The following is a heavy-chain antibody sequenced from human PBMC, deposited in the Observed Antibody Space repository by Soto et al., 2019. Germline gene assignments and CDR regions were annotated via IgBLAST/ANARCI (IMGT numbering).Heavy chain of an antibody. J-gene: IGHJ4*02. D-gene: IGHD3-10*01. CDR1: GYTFTSYA. Sequence: GASVKVSCKASGYTFTSYAMHWVRQAPGQRLEWMGWINAGNGNTKYLQKFQGRVTITRDTSASTAYMELSSLRSEDTAVYYCARNGITMVRGVIIKKYYFDYWGQGTLVTVSS. V-gene: IGHV1-3*01. CDR3: ARNGITMVRGVIIKKYYFDY. CDR2: INAGNGNT.